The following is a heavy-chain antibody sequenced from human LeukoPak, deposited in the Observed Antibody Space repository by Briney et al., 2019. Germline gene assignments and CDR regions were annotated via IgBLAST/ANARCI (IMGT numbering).Heavy chain of an antibody. V-gene: IGHV3-7*03. Sequence: GGSLRLSCVASGFTFSSRDWMTWVRQAPGKGLEWVANIKQDGSEKNYVDSVKGRFTISRDNAKNSVDLQMNSLRAEDTAVYYCAKDSAKKYDDYWGQGTLVTVSS. J-gene: IGHJ4*02. CDR1: GFTFSSRDW. CDR3: AKDSAKKYDDY. CDR2: IKQDGSEK. D-gene: IGHD2/OR15-2a*01.